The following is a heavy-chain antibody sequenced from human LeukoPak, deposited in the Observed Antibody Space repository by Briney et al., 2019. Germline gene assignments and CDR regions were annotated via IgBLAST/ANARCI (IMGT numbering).Heavy chain of an antibody. Sequence: ASVKVSCKASGYTFTSYDINWVRQATGQGLEWMGWMNPNSGNTGYAQKFQGRVTMTRNTSLSTAYMELSSLRSEDTAVYYCASRGIAEAGTLFDPWGQGTLVTVSS. V-gene: IGHV1-8*01. D-gene: IGHD6-13*01. CDR2: MNPNSGNT. J-gene: IGHJ5*02. CDR3: ASRGIAEAGTLFDP. CDR1: GYTFTSYD.